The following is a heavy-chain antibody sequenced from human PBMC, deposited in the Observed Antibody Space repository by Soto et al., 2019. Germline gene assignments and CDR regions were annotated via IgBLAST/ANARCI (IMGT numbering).Heavy chain of an antibody. CDR2: ISYDGSNK. D-gene: IGHD4-17*01. Sequence: GGSLRLSCAASGFTFSSYAMHWVRQAPGKGLEWVAVISYDGSNKYYADSVKGRFTISRDDSKNTLYLQMNSLRAEDTAVYYCARCDWETTTNMYYYYGMDVWGQGTTVTVSS. CDR3: ARCDWETTTNMYYYYGMDV. J-gene: IGHJ6*02. CDR1: GFTFSSYA. V-gene: IGHV3-30-3*01.